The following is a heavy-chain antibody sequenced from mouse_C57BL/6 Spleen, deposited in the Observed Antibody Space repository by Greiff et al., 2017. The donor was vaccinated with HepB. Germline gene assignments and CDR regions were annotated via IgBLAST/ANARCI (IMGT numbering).Heavy chain of an antibody. Sequence: EVMLVESVAELVRPGASVKLSCTASGFNIKNTYMHWVKQRPEQGLEWIGRIDPANGNTKYAPKFQGKATITADTSSNTAYLQLSSLTSEDTAIYYCARSTNYGSSYDWYFDVWGTGTTVTVSS. CDR1: GFNIKNTY. CDR2: IDPANGNT. CDR3: ARSTNYGSSYDWYFDV. J-gene: IGHJ1*03. D-gene: IGHD1-1*01. V-gene: IGHV14-3*01.